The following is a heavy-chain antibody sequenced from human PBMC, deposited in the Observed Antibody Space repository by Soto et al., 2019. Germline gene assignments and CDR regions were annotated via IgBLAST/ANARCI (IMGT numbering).Heavy chain of an antibody. CDR2: IYYSGST. V-gene: IGHV4-59*08. CDR3: ARHSNRNYGLYYFDF. J-gene: IGHJ4*02. Sequence: PSETLSLTCTVSGGSVSSYYWAWIRQSPGKALEWIGYIYYSGSTKYNPSLKSRVTMSVDTSNNQFSLRVSSVTAADTAVYYCARHSNRNYGLYYFDFWGLGALVTLSS. D-gene: IGHD4-4*01. CDR1: GGSVSSYY.